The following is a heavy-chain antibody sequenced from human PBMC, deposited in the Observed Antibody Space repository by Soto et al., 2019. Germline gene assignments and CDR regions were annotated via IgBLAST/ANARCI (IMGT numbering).Heavy chain of an antibody. V-gene: IGHV4-4*07. CDR3: ARLFTVTTDYYFGMDV. CDR2: IYSSGSS. CDR1: GGSISGSY. D-gene: IGHD4-17*01. J-gene: IGHJ6*02. Sequence: SETLSLTCTVSGGSISGSYWSWVRQPAGKGLEWIGRIYSSGSSNYNPSLNSRLTMSLDTSKNQFSLKLRSVTAADTAIYYCARLFTVTTDYYFGMDVWGQGTTVTVSS.